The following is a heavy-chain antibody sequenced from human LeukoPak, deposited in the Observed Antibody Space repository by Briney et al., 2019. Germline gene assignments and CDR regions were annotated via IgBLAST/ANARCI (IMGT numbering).Heavy chain of an antibody. CDR2: ISYDGGNE. D-gene: IGHD2/OR15-2a*01. J-gene: IGHJ5*02. CDR1: GFAFSSYA. V-gene: IGHV3-30*04. CDR3: VRGGAEYSNGHNWFDP. Sequence: GGSLRLSCAASGFAFSSYAMHWVRQAPGKGLEWVSVISYDGGNEYYTDSVKGRLTISRDNAKNTLYLQMNSLRAEDTAVYYCVRGGAEYSNGHNWFDPWGQGTLVTVSS.